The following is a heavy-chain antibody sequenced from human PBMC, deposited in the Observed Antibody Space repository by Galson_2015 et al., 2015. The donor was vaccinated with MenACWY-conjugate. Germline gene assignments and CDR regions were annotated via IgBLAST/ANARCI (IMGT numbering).Heavy chain of an antibody. CDR3: ARSTYGHHNFDY. D-gene: IGHD4-17*01. Sequence: SLRLSCAASGFIFSSYAMSWVRQAPWKGLEWVSAISGPGDATYYTDSVKGRFTISRDNSKNTLYLHINSLRAEDTAMYFCARSTYGHHNFDYWGQGTLVTVSS. CDR1: GFIFSSYA. CDR2: ISGPGDAT. J-gene: IGHJ4*02. V-gene: IGHV3-23*01.